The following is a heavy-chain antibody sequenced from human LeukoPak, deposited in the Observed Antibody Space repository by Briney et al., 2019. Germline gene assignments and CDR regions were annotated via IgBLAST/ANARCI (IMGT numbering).Heavy chain of an antibody. Sequence: GGSLRLSCAASGFTFSSYAMSWVRQAPGKGLEWVSAISGSGGSTYYADPVKGRFTISRDNSKNTLYLQMNSLRAKDTAVDYGAKYRATCIQLGDAFDIWGQGTMVTVSS. CDR3: AKYRATCIQLGDAFDI. J-gene: IGHJ3*02. V-gene: IGHV3-23*01. CDR1: GFTFSSYA. D-gene: IGHD1-1*01. CDR2: ISGSGGST.